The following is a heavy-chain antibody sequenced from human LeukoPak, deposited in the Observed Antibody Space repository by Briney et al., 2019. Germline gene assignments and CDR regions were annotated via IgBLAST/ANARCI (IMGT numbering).Heavy chain of an antibody. J-gene: IGHJ4*02. V-gene: IGHV3-7*01. CDR3: TRARYSDY. CDR2: IKEDGTEK. CDR1: GFTFSSYW. D-gene: IGHD1-26*01. Sequence: GGSLRLSCAASGFTFSSYWMTWVRQAPGKGLEWVANIKEDGTEKNYVDSVKGRFTISRDNAKNSLYLQMNSLRPEDTAVYYCTRARYSDYWGQGTLVTVYS.